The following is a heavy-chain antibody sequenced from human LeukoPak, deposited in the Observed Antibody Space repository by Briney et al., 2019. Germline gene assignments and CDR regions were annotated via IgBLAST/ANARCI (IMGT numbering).Heavy chain of an antibody. D-gene: IGHD6-13*01. Sequence: PSETLSLTCTVSGGSISSYYWSWIRQPAAKGLEWIGRIYSSGTTTYNPSFKSRVTMSLDTSNNQLPLKLTSVTAADTAVYYCARVSPIPAAGSSYYFAMDVWGQGTTVTVSS. V-gene: IGHV4-4*07. CDR2: IYSSGTT. CDR3: ARVSPIPAAGSSYYFAMDV. CDR1: GGSISSYY. J-gene: IGHJ6*02.